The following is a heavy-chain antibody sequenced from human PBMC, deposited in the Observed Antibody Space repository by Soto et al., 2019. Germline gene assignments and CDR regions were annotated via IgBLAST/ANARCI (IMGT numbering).Heavy chain of an antibody. CDR2: ISPYNGKT. V-gene: IGHV1-18*01. Sequence: ASVKVSCKASGYSFTTYGIFWVRQAPGLGLEWMGWISPYNGKTNYAQNLQGRVSMTTDTSTTTAYMELRSLRSDDTAVYYCARPYDSSQSPRFDYWGQGTLVTVSS. CDR1: GYSFTTYG. CDR3: ARPYDSSQSPRFDY. J-gene: IGHJ4*02. D-gene: IGHD3-22*01.